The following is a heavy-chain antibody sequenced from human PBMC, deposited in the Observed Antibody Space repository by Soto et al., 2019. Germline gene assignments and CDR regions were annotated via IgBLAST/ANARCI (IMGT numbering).Heavy chain of an antibody. CDR1: GFTFSHHG. V-gene: IGHV3-33*01. J-gene: IGHJ4*02. CDR3: TRDVSWYAFAN. Sequence: GGSLRLSCAASGFTFSHHGMNWVRQAPGKGLEWVAGLTSDGSKIFYADSVKGRFTISRDNSRNTLYLHMNSLRAEDTAIYYCTRDVSWYAFANWGQGTLVTVSS. CDR2: LTSDGSKI. D-gene: IGHD6-13*01.